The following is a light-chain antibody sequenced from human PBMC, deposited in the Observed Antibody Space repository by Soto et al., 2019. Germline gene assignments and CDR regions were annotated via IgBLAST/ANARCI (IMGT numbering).Light chain of an antibody. CDR3: QHYNSYSEA. V-gene: IGKV1-9*01. J-gene: IGKJ1*01. Sequence: IPLSQSSSSLSASFGERVTITWPASQGISSFLAWYQQEPGKAPKLLISGANTLQSGVQSRFSGSGSGTNFTLTIRSLQPDDFATYYCQHYNSYSEAFGQGTKVDIK. CDR1: QGISSF. CDR2: GAN.